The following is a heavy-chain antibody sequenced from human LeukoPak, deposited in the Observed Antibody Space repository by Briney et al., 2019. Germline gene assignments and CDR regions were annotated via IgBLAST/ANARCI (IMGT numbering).Heavy chain of an antibody. D-gene: IGHD3-10*01. CDR2: IYYSGST. V-gene: IGHV4-31*03. J-gene: IGHJ6*02. CDR1: GGSVSSGNYY. Sequence: PSETLSLTCTVSGGSVSSGNYYWSRIRQHPGKGLEWIGHIYYSGSTYYNPSLKSRVTISVDTSKKQFSLKLSSVTAADTAVYYCARDLAVTMVRGGTYYYYGMDVWGQGTTVTVSS. CDR3: ARDLAVTMVRGGTYYYYGMDV.